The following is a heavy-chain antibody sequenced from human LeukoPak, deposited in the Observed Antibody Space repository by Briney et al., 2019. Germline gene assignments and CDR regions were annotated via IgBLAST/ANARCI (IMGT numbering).Heavy chain of an antibody. CDR1: GFTFSSYA. CDR2: ISGSGGST. D-gene: IGHD3-3*01. J-gene: IGHJ4*02. CDR3: AIGSLPLSTISGVVILPSFDY. Sequence: GGSLRLSCAASGFTFSSYAMGWVRQAPGKGLEWVSAISGSGGSTYYADSVKGRYTISRDNSKNTLYLQMNSLRAEDTAVYYCAIGSLPLSTISGVVILPSFDYWGQGTLVTVSS. V-gene: IGHV3-23*01.